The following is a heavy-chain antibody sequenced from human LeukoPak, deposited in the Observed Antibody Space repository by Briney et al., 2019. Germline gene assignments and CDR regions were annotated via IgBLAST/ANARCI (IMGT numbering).Heavy chain of an antibody. Sequence: QSGGSLRLSCAASGFTFSGSAMHWVRQASGKGLEWVGRIRSKANSYATTYAASVKGRFTISRDDSKNTAYLQMNSLKTEDTAVYYCTTTYYDILTGYYTLDYWGQGTLVTVSS. CDR2: IRSKANSYAT. CDR3: TTTYYDILTGYYTLDY. D-gene: IGHD3-9*01. V-gene: IGHV3-73*01. CDR1: GFTFSGSA. J-gene: IGHJ4*02.